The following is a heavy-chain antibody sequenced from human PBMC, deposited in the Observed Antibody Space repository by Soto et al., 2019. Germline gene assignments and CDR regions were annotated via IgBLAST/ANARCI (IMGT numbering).Heavy chain of an antibody. J-gene: IGHJ4*02. Sequence: SETLSLTCTVSGGSIRSGSHYWSWIRQHPGKGLEWIGYIYYSGSTYYNPSLKSRITISISTSKNQFSLKLTSVTAADTAVYYCAREGGDGIDYWGEGTLVTVSS. CDR2: IYYSGST. CDR1: GGSIRSGSHY. V-gene: IGHV4-31*03. D-gene: IGHD3-16*01. CDR3: AREGGDGIDY.